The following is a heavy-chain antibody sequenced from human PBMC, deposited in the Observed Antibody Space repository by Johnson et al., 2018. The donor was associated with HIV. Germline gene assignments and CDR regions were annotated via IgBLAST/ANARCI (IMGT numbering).Heavy chain of an antibody. V-gene: IGHV3-30*14. J-gene: IGHJ3*02. CDR2: ISYDGSNK. CDR3: ARGGGYSYGFDAFDI. D-gene: IGHD5-18*01. Sequence: QVQLVESGGGVVQPGRSLRLSCAASGFTFSSYAMHWVRQAPGKGLEWVAVISYDGSNKYYADSVKGLFTISRDNSKNTLYLQMNSLRAEDTAVYYCARGGGYSYGFDAFDIWGQGTMVTVSS. CDR1: GFTFSSYA.